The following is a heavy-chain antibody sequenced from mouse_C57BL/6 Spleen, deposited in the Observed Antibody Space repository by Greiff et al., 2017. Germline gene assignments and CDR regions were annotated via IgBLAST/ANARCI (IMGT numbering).Heavy chain of an antibody. CDR2: IYPGSGST. CDR1: GYTFTSYW. CDR3: ARRFITTVVAPYFDY. J-gene: IGHJ2*01. V-gene: IGHV1-55*01. Sequence: QVQLKQPGAELVKPGASVKMSCKASGYTFTSYWITWVKQRPGQGLEWIGDIYPGSGSTNYNEKFKSKATLTVDTSSSTAYMQLSSLTSEDSAVYYCARRFITTVVAPYFDYWGQGTTLTVSS. D-gene: IGHD1-1*01.